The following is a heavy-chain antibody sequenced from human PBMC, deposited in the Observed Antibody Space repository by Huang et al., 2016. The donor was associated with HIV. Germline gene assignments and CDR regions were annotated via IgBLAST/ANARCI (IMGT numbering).Heavy chain of an antibody. CDR1: GYRLTELS. Sequence: QVQLLQSGAEVKKPGASVKVSCKVSGYRLTELSMNWVRQAPGKGLEWMGGFVDADGETTEAKKFKGRVTMTEDTSADTAYMELSNLRSEDTAVYYCATDRYDSSGYGLDYWGQGTLVTLSS. CDR2: FVDADGET. J-gene: IGHJ4*02. CDR3: ATDRYDSSGYGLDY. D-gene: IGHD3-22*01. V-gene: IGHV1-24*01.